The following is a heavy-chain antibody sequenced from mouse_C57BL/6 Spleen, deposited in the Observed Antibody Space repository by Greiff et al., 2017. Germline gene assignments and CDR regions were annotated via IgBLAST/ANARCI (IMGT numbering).Heavy chain of an antibody. D-gene: IGHD1-1*01. Sequence: VQLQQSGPELVKPGASVKMSCKASGYTFTDYNMHWVKQSHGKSLEWIGYINPNNGGTSYNQKFKGKATLTVNTSSSTAYMELRSLTSEDSAVDYCAREEAYYGRSYGDAMDYWGQGTSVTVSS. V-gene: IGHV1-22*01. J-gene: IGHJ4*01. CDR3: AREEAYYGRSYGDAMDY. CDR1: GYTFTDYN. CDR2: INPNNGGT.